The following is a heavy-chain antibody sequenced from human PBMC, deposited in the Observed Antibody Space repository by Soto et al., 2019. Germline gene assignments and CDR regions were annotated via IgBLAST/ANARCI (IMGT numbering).Heavy chain of an antibody. V-gene: IGHV5-51*01. J-gene: IGHJ5*02. CDR1: GYSFTIYW. CDR2: IYTGDSDT. D-gene: IGHD3-10*01. CDR3: ARKGETYYYGSGSYYWFDP. Sequence: GESLKISCKCSGYSFTIYWIGWVRQMPGKGLEWMGIIYTGDSDTRYSPSFQGQVTISADKSISTAYLQWSSLKASDTAMYYCARKGETYYYGSGSYYWFDPWGQGTLVTV.